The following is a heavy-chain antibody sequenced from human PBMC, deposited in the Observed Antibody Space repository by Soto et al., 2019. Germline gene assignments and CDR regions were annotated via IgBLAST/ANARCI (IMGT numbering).Heavy chain of an antibody. Sequence: QVQLVQSGAEVKKPGSSVKVSCKASGGTFSSYTISWVRQAPGQGLEWMGRIIPILGIANYAQKFQGRVTITADKSPSTAYMELSSLRSEDTAVYYCARMVRDDSSGYYRDYWGQGTLVTVSS. CDR1: GGTFSSYT. V-gene: IGHV1-69*02. D-gene: IGHD3-22*01. CDR2: IIPILGIA. J-gene: IGHJ4*02. CDR3: ARMVRDDSSGYYRDY.